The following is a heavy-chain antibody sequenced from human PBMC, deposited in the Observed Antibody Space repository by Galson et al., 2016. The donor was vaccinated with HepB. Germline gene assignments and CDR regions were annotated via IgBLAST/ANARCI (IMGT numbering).Heavy chain of an antibody. D-gene: IGHD3-9*01. CDR2: ISWNRGNI. Sequence: SLRLSCAASGFTFDDYAMHWVRQAPGKGLEWVSGISWNRGNIGYADSVKGRFTISRDNAKKSLYLQMNSLRVEGTGLYYCAKDGAAGYYYNGMDVWGQGTTVTVSS. CDR1: GFTFDDYA. V-gene: IGHV3-9*01. J-gene: IGHJ6*02. CDR3: AKDGAAGYYYNGMDV.